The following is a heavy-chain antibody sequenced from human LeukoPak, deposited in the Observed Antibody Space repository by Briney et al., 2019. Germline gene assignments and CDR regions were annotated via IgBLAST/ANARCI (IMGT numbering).Heavy chain of an antibody. CDR1: GFAFSSYG. D-gene: IGHD6-13*01. V-gene: IGHV3-23*01. CDR2: ISVSVTST. CDR3: AKGGSSSWDYFDY. J-gene: IGHJ4*02. Sequence: GGSLRLSCAASGFAFSSYGMSWVRQAPGKGLDWVSTISVSVTSTYYADSVKGRFTISRDTSKNTLHLQMSSLRAEDTAVYYCAKGGSSSWDYFDYWGQGTRVTVSS.